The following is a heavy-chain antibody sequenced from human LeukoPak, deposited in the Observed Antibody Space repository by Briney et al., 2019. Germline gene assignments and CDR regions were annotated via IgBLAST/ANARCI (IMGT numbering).Heavy chain of an antibody. CDR3: ARGRAYYDSSGYSLDAFDI. J-gene: IGHJ3*02. CDR2: MNPNSGNT. CDR1: GYTFTSYD. V-gene: IGHV1-8*03. D-gene: IGHD3-22*01. Sequence: ASVKVSCKASGYTFTSYDINWVRQATGQGLEWMGWMNPNSGNTGDAQKFQVGVTITRNTSNSTAYMEPSSLRSEDTAVYYCARGRAYYDSSGYSLDAFDIWGQGTMVTVSS.